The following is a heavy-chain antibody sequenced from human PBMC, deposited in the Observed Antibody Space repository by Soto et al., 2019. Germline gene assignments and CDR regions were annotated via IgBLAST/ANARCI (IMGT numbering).Heavy chain of an antibody. CDR1: GFSFSTYP. J-gene: IGHJ4*02. CDR2: ISGRGTNT. D-gene: IGHD1-1*01. Sequence: EVQLLESGGRLVQPGGSLRLSCVASGFSFSTYPMPWVRQAPGKGLEWVSLISGRGTNTYYAESVKGRSTISRDKSQNTLYLQMNTLRAEDTAVYYCAKEKPTTTCFDSWGQGTLVTVSS. CDR3: AKEKPTTTCFDS. V-gene: IGHV3-23*01.